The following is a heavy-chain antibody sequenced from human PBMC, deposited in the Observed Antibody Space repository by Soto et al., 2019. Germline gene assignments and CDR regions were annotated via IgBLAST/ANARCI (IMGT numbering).Heavy chain of an antibody. CDR3: ARVGGGLLRYFDWLQDYYYYGMDV. Sequence: SETLSLTCAVSGGSISSGGYSWSWIRQPPGKGLECIGYIYHSGSTYYNPSLKSRVTISVDWSKNQFSLKLSSVTAADTAVYYCARVGGGLLRYFDWLQDYYYYGMDVWGQGTTVTVSS. CDR2: IYHSGST. J-gene: IGHJ6*02. D-gene: IGHD3-9*01. CDR1: GGSISSGGYS. V-gene: IGHV4-30-2*01.